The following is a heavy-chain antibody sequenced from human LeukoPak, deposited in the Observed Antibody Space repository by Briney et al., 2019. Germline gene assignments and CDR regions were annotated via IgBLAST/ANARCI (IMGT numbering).Heavy chain of an antibody. CDR2: IYPGDSDT. V-gene: IGHV5-51*01. J-gene: IGHJ3*02. Sequence: GESLKISCKGSGYSFTNYWIGWVRQRPGKGLEWMGIIYPGDSDTRYSPSFQGQVTISADKSISTAYLQWSSLKASDTAMYYSARRLDTAMGEAFDIWGQGTMVTVSS. CDR1: GYSFTNYW. CDR3: ARRLDTAMGEAFDI. D-gene: IGHD5-18*01.